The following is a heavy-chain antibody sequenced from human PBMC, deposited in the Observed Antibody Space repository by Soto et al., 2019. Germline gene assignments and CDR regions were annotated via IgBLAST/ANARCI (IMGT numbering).Heavy chain of an antibody. V-gene: IGHV4-59*01. CDR1: GGSISTYY. D-gene: IGHD1-1*01. CDR2: IYYSGTA. Sequence: QVQLRESGPGLVKSSETLSLTCTVSGGSISTYYWSWVRQPPGKGLEWIGYIYYSGTATYNRSLRSRVTISVDTSKNQFSLRLSSVTASDTAVYYCARGDGIQLGSLAGRYYYHKMDVWGQGTTVTVYS. J-gene: IGHJ6*02. CDR3: ARGDGIQLGSLAGRYYYHKMDV.